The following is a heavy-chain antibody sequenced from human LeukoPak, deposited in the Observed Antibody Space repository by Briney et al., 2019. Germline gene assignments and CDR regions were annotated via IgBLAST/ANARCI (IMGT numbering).Heavy chain of an antibody. CDR3: ASRKLGNDY. V-gene: IGHV4-59*01. J-gene: IGHJ4*02. CDR1: GGSISSYY. D-gene: IGHD7-27*01. CDR2: IYYSGST. Sequence: SETLSLTCTVSGGSISSYYWSWIRQPPGKGLEWIGYIYYSGSTSYNPSLRGRVTMSADTSKNQFSLKLSSVTAADTAVYYCASRKLGNDYWGQGTLVTVSS.